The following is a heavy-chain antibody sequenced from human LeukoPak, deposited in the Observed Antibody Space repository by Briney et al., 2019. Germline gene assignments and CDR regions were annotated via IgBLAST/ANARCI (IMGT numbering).Heavy chain of an antibody. CDR2: IKQDGSGK. V-gene: IGHV3-7*01. CDR3: ARVSSLAVAGFFDY. J-gene: IGHJ4*02. CDR1: GFTFSSYW. Sequence: PGGSLRLSCAASGFTFSSYWMNWVRQAPGKGLEWVANIKQDGSGKDYVDSVKGRFTISRDNAKNSLYLQMNSLRAEDTAVYYCARVSSLAVAGFFDYWGQGILVTVSS. D-gene: IGHD6-19*01.